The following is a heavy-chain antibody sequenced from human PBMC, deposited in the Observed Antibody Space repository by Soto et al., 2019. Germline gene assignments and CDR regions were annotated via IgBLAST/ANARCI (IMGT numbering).Heavy chain of an antibody. Sequence: GGSLRLSCAASGFTFSSYGMHWVRQAPGKGLEWVAVIWYDGSNKYYADSVKGRFTISRDNSKNTLYLQMNSLRAKDTAVYYCARAGYSYGYYFDYWGQGTLVTVSS. CDR1: GFTFSSYG. V-gene: IGHV3-33*01. CDR3: ARAGYSYGYYFDY. CDR2: IWYDGSNK. J-gene: IGHJ4*02. D-gene: IGHD5-18*01.